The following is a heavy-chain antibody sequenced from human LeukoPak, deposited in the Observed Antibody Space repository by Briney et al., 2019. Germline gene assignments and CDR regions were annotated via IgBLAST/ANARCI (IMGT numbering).Heavy chain of an antibody. CDR1: GFPFSSYS. Sequence: GGSLRLSCAASGFPFSSYSMTWVRQAPGKGLEWVANIKPDGTTKFYVDSVKGRFTISRDNALNSLYLQMNSLRAEDTAVYYCARTTNGPFDYWGQGTLVTVSS. V-gene: IGHV3-7*01. D-gene: IGHD2-8*01. J-gene: IGHJ4*02. CDR3: ARTTNGPFDY. CDR2: IKPDGTTK.